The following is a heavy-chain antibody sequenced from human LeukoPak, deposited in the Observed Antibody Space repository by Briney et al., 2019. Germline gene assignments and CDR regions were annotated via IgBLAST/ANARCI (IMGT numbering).Heavy chain of an antibody. CDR3: ARVIAVAGTSGLRYYFDY. CDR1: GGSISNYY. Sequence: SETLSLTCTASGGSISNYYWSWIRQPAGKGLEWIGRICTSGSTNYSPSLKSRVTMSVDTSKNQFSLKLSSVTAADTAVYFCARVIAVAGTSGLRYYFDYWGQGTLVTVSS. J-gene: IGHJ4*02. CDR2: ICTSGST. V-gene: IGHV4-4*07. D-gene: IGHD6-19*01.